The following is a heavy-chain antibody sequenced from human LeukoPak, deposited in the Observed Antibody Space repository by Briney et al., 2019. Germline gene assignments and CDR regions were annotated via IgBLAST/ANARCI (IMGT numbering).Heavy chain of an antibody. Sequence: PGGSLRLSCAASGFTFTSYAMNWVRQAPGKGLEWVSAISGSGGSTYYADSVKGRFTISRDNSKNTLYLQMNSLRAEDTAVYYCAKDRHGYSYGFDYWGQGTLVTVSS. CDR1: GFTFTSYA. CDR3: AKDRHGYSYGFDY. V-gene: IGHV3-23*01. J-gene: IGHJ4*02. CDR2: ISGSGGST. D-gene: IGHD5-18*01.